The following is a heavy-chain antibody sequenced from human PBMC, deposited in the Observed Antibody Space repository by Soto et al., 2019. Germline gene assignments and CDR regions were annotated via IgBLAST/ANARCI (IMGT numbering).Heavy chain of an antibody. CDR3: ARTYRTGSHFDY. V-gene: IGHV4-59*01. CDR2: IYYSGST. J-gene: IGHJ4*02. Sequence: SETLSLTCTVSGGSISSYYWSWIRQPPGKGLEWIGYIYYSGSTNYNPSLKSRVTISVVTSKNQFSLKLSSVTAADTAVYYCARTYRTGSHFDYWGQGTLVTVSS. CDR1: GGSISSYY. D-gene: IGHD3-9*01.